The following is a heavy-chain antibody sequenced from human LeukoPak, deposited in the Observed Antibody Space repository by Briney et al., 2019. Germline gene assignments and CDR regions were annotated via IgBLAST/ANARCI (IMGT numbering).Heavy chain of an antibody. CDR3: ARDQYYYDSSGYSVSDY. CDR2: INPNSGGT. CDR1: GYTFTSNY. D-gene: IGHD3-22*01. J-gene: IGHJ4*02. Sequence: ASVKVSCKASGYTFTSNYIHWVRQAPGQGLEWMGRINPNSGGTNYAQKFQGRVTMTRDTSISAAYMELSRLRSDDTAVYYCARDQYYYDSSGYSVSDYWGQGTLVTVSS. V-gene: IGHV1-2*06.